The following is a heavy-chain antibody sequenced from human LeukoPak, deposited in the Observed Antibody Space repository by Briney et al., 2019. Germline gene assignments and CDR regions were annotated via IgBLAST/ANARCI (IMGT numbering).Heavy chain of an antibody. CDR1: GGTFSSYA. CDR3: ANTGIVGATLYYFDY. Sequence: SVEVSCKASGGTFSSYAISWVRQAPGQGLEWMGGIIPIFGTANYAQKFQGRVTITADESTSTAYMELSSLRSEDTAVYYCANTGIVGATLYYFDYWGQGTLVTVSS. V-gene: IGHV1-69*13. CDR2: IIPIFGTA. J-gene: IGHJ4*02. D-gene: IGHD1-26*01.